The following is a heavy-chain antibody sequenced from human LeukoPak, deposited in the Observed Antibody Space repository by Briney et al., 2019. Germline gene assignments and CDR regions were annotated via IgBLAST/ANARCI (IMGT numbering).Heavy chain of an antibody. V-gene: IGHV3-74*01. Sequence: GGSVRLSCAASGFTFSSYWMHWVRQAPGKGLVWVSRINSDGSSTSYADSVKGRFTISRDNAKNTLYLQMNSLRAEDTAVYYCAREASSGWYEADYWGQGILVTVSS. J-gene: IGHJ4*02. CDR1: GFTFSSYW. CDR3: AREASSGWYEADY. CDR2: INSDGSST. D-gene: IGHD6-19*01.